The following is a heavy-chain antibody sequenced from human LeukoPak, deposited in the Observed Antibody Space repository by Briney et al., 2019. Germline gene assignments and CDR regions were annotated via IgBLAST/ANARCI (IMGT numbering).Heavy chain of an antibody. CDR3: ARGVMTTVTTLDY. V-gene: IGHV4-59*01. D-gene: IGHD4-17*01. CDR1: GGSISSSY. CDR2: FYYSGST. J-gene: IGHJ4*02. Sequence: RASETLSLTCTVSGGSISSSYWTWIRQPPGKGLEWIGHFYYSGSTNYNPSLKSRVTISVDRSKNQSSLRLSSVTPADTAVYYCARGVMTTVTTLDYWGQGTLVTVSS.